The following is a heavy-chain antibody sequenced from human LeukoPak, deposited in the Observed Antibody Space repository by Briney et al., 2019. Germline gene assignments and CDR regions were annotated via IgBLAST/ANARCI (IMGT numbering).Heavy chain of an antibody. V-gene: IGHV3-23*01. J-gene: IGHJ4*02. CDR3: AKDPSRPLWFGEPHDY. Sequence: GGSLRLSCAASGFTFSSYAISWVRQAPGKGLEWGSAISGSGGSTYYADSVKGRFTISRDNSKNTLYLQMNSLRAEDTAVYYCAKDPSRPLWFGEPHDYWGQGTLVTVSS. CDR2: ISGSGGST. D-gene: IGHD3-10*01. CDR1: GFTFSSYA.